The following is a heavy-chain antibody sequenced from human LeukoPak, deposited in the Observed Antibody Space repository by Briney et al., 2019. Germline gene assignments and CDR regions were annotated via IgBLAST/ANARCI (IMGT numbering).Heavy chain of an antibody. D-gene: IGHD3-3*01. CDR1: GYTFTGYY. J-gene: IGHJ6*02. Sequence: ASVKVSCKASGYTFTGYYMHWVRQAPGQGLEWMGWINPNSGGTNYAQKFQGRVTMTRDTSISTAYMELSRLRSDDTAVYYCARDSSGYDLWSGYYNYYYGMDVWGQGTTVTVSS. V-gene: IGHV1-2*02. CDR3: ARDSSGYDLWSGYYNYYYGMDV. CDR2: INPNSGGT.